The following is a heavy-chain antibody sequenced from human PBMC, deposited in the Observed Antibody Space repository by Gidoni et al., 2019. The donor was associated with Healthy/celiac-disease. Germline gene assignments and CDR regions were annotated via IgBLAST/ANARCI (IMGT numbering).Heavy chain of an antibody. CDR2: ISSSSSTI. Sequence: EVQLVESGGGLVQPGGSLRLSCAASGFTFSSYSMHWVRQAPGKGLEWVSDISSSSSTIYYADSVKGRFTISRDNAKNSLDLQMNSLRAEDTAVYYCAREEKLGLGVDVWGQGTTVTVSS. CDR1: GFTFSSYS. D-gene: IGHD3-16*01. V-gene: IGHV3-48*01. CDR3: AREEKLGLGVDV. J-gene: IGHJ6*02.